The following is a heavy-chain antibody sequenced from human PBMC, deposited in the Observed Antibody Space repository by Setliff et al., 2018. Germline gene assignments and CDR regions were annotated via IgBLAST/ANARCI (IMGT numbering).Heavy chain of an antibody. CDR2: IYIGGSS. V-gene: IGHV4-4*07. J-gene: IGHJ6*03. Sequence: PSQTRSLTCTLSGGSTSSYYWSWIRQLAGKGLEWIGHIYIGGSSNYNPSLKSRVTMSIDTSKNQFSLKLNSVNAADMAVYYCAREQWLDPPGYYYMDVWAKGTTVTVSS. CDR3: AREQWLDPPGYYYMDV. CDR1: GGSTSSYY. D-gene: IGHD6-19*01.